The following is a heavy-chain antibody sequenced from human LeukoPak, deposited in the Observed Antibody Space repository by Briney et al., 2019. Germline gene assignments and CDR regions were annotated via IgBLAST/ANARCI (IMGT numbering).Heavy chain of an antibody. CDR3: AKCRRGILMVYAMAYYFDY. D-gene: IGHD2-8*01. Sequence: GGSLRLSCAASGFTFSSYAMSWVRQAPGKGLEWVSAISGSGGSTYYAGSVKGRFTISRDNSKNTLYLQMNSLRAEDTAVYYCAKCRRGILMVYAMAYYFDYWGQGTLVTVSS. CDR2: ISGSGGST. J-gene: IGHJ4*02. V-gene: IGHV3-23*01. CDR1: GFTFSSYA.